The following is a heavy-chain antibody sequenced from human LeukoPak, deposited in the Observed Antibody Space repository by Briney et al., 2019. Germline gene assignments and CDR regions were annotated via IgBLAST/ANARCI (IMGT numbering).Heavy chain of an antibody. Sequence: SETLSLTCTVSGGSISSGGYYWSWIRQHPGKGLEWIGYIYYSGSTYYNPSLKSRVTISVDTSKDQFSLKLSSVTAADTAVYYCARAFGGWGSYRFGGTFDYWGQGTLVTVSS. V-gene: IGHV4-31*03. D-gene: IGHD3-16*02. CDR3: ARAFGGWGSYRFGGTFDY. J-gene: IGHJ4*02. CDR1: GGSISSGGYY. CDR2: IYYSGST.